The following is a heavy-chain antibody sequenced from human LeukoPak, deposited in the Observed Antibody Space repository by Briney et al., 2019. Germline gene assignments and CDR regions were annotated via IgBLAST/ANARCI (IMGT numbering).Heavy chain of an antibody. V-gene: IGHV3-30*03. CDR2: ISYDGSNK. CDR3: ARDLSHRAGYSSGWYDY. J-gene: IGHJ4*02. D-gene: IGHD6-19*01. CDR1: GFTFSSYG. Sequence: PGGSLRLSCAASGFTFSSYGMHWVRQAPGKGLEWVAVISYDGSNKYYADSVKGRFTISRDNSKNTLYLQMNSLRAEDTAVYYCARDLSHRAGYSSGWYDYWGQGTLVTVSS.